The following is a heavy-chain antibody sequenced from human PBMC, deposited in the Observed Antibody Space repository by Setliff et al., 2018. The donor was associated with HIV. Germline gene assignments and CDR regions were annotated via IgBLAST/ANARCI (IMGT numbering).Heavy chain of an antibody. CDR1: GFSLSTSGMR. D-gene: IGHD6-13*01. CDR3: ARGPGITAAGTEYFDS. J-gene: IGHJ4*02. CDR2: IHYTGIS. Sequence: SGPTLVNPTQTLTLTCTFSGFSLSTSGMRVSWIRQSPGKGPEWIGNIHYTGISDINPSLKRRATISLDRPKIQFSLKLSSVTAADTAIYYCARGPGITAAGTEYFDSWGQGILVTVSS. V-gene: IGHV4-61*08.